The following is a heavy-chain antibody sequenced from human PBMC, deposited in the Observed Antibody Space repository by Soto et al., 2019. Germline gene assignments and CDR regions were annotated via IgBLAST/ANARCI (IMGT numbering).Heavy chain of an antibody. V-gene: IGHV3-23*01. CDR3: AKSLSTATSFDY. J-gene: IGHJ4*02. CDR2: ISVAGDT. CDR1: GLTFSSYA. Sequence: PGGSLRFSCAASGLTFSSYAMNWVRQAPGKGPEWVSHISVAGDTYYADSVKGRFTISRDNSRNTLFLQMNSLRAEDTAVYYCAKSLSTATSFDYWGQGTPVTVSS.